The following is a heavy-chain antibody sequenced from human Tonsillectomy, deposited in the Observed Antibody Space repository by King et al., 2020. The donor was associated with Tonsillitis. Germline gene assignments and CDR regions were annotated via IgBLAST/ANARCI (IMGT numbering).Heavy chain of an antibody. D-gene: IGHD3-16*02. J-gene: IGHJ6*02. CDR3: ARDRRGGRYQYYYYYYGMDV. CDR2: IYYSGST. V-gene: IGHV4-30-4*01. Sequence: QLQESGPGLVKPSQTLSLTCTVSGGSISSGDYYWSWIRQPPGKGLEWIGYIYYSGSTYYNPSLKSRVTISVDTSKNQFSLKLSSVTAADTAVYYCARDRRGGRYQYYYYYYGMDVWGQGTTVTVSS. CDR1: GGSISSGDYY.